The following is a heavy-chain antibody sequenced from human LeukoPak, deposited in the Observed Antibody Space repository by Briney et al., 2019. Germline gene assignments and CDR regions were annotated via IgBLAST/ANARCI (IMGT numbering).Heavy chain of an antibody. J-gene: IGHJ4*02. CDR3: ARDLTYNYETSGYR. D-gene: IGHD3-22*01. CDR1: GFTFSSYS. CDR2: ISSSSTTI. V-gene: IGHV3-48*02. Sequence: PGGSLRLSCAASGFTFSSYSMNWVRQAPGQGLEWVSYISSSSTTIHYADSVKGRFTISRDNAKNSLYLQMNSLRDEDTAVYYCARDLTYNYETSGYRWGQGTLVTVSS.